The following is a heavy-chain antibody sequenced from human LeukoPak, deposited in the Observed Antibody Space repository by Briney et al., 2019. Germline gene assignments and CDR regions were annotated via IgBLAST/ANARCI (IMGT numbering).Heavy chain of an antibody. CDR3: ARGYYDILTGPTSYMDV. V-gene: IGHV3-7*01. J-gene: IGHJ6*03. Sequence: GGSLRLSCAASGFTFSSYWMSWVRQAPGKGLEWVANIKQDGSEKYYVDSVKGRFTISRDNAKNSLYLQMNSLRAEDTAVYYCARGYYDILTGPTSYMDVWGKGTTVTISS. CDR2: IKQDGSEK. D-gene: IGHD3-9*01. CDR1: GFTFSSYW.